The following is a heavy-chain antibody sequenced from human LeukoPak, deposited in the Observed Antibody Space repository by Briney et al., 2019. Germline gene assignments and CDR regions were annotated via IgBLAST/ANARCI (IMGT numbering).Heavy chain of an antibody. CDR2: NNPNSGAT. CDR1: GYTFTDQY. V-gene: IGHV1-2*02. J-gene: IGHJ4*02. CDR3: AIDGSTWYYFDY. D-gene: IGHD6-13*01. Sequence: GASVKVSCKASGYTFTDQYIHWVRQAPGQGLERMGWNNPNSGATKYTQKFQGRVTMTRDTSISTAYMELSRLRSDDTAVYYCAIDGSTWYYFDYWGQGTLVAVSS.